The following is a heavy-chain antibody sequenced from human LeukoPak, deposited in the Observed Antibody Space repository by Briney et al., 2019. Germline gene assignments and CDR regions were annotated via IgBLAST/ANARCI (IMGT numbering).Heavy chain of an antibody. CDR3: ARIGGSGSYSGHYFDH. J-gene: IGHJ4*02. CDR1: GCTFSTYW. Sequence: GGSLRLSCAASGCTFSTYWMHWVRRAPGKGLVWVSRISTDGSVTSYADSVKGRFTISRDNAKNTMYLQMNSLRAEDTAVYYCARIGGSGSYSGHYFDHWGQGTLVTVSS. D-gene: IGHD3-10*01. CDR2: ISTDGSVT. V-gene: IGHV3-74*01.